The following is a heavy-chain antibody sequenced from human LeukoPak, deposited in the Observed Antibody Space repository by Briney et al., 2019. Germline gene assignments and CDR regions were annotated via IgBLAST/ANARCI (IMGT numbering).Heavy chain of an antibody. D-gene: IGHD2-2*01. CDR3: ARDLCSTTSCKFDP. J-gene: IGHJ5*02. Sequence: ASVKVSCKASVYTFTNYGISWVRQAPGQGLEWMGWISGYNGDTYYLQKLQDRVTMTTDTSTSTAYMELRGLRSDDTAVYYCARDLCSTTSCKFDPGGQGTLVTVSS. CDR2: ISGYNGDT. CDR1: VYTFTNYG. V-gene: IGHV1-18*01.